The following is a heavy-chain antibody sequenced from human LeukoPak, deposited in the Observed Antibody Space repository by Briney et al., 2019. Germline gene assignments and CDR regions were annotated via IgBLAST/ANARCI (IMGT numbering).Heavy chain of an antibody. Sequence: ASVKVSCRASGYTFTGYYVHWVRLAPGQGLEWMGWINPKSGGTNNAQNSQGRVTMTWDTSISTAYMELSRLRSDDTAVYFCARGGYGGNVIRDYMDVWGKGTTVTVSS. CDR2: INPKSGGT. J-gene: IGHJ6*03. CDR3: ARGGYGGNVIRDYMDV. D-gene: IGHD4-23*01. CDR1: GYTFTGYY. V-gene: IGHV1-2*02.